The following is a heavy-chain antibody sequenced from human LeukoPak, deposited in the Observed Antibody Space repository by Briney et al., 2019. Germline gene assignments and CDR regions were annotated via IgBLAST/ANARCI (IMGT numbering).Heavy chain of an antibody. D-gene: IGHD3-3*01. Sequence: QAGGSLRLSCAASGFTFSSYWMQLVRQAPGKGLVWVSRINSDGSSTSYADSVKGRFTISRDNAKNTLYLQMNSLRAEDTAVYYCARSTIFGVEIDYWGQGTLVTVSS. V-gene: IGHV3-74*01. CDR3: ARSTIFGVEIDY. CDR2: INSDGSST. J-gene: IGHJ4*02. CDR1: GFTFSSYW.